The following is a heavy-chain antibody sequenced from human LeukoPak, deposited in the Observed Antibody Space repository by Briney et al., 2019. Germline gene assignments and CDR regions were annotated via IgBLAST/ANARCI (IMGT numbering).Heavy chain of an antibody. CDR2: IYYNGVT. CDR1: GGSIVSYY. D-gene: IGHD3-16*02. Sequence: SETLSLTCTVSGGSIVSYYWSWIRQPPGRGLEWIGYIYYNGVTNYNPSLESRVTISVDTSNNQFSLKLSPVTAADTAVYYCTRHDAVPVIGHGMGVWGQGTTVTVSS. CDR3: TRHDAVPVIGHGMGV. V-gene: IGHV4-59*08. J-gene: IGHJ6*02.